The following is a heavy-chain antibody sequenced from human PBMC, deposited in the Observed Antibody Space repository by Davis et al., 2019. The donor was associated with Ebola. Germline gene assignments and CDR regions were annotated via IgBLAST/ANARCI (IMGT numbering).Heavy chain of an antibody. CDR2: MNPNSANT. CDR1: GYPFTNYD. V-gene: IGHV1-8*01. J-gene: IGHJ4*02. D-gene: IGHD2-8*01. CDR3: ARGTKSGDY. Sequence: ASVKVSCKASGYPFTNYDINWVRQATGQGLEWMGWMNPNSANTGYAQKFQDWVTMTRNTSISTAYMELTSLTSEDTAIYYCARGTKSGDYWGQGTLVTVSS.